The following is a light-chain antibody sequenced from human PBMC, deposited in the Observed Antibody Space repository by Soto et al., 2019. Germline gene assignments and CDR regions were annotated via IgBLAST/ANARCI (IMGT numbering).Light chain of an antibody. Sequence: EIVLTQSPATLSLSPGERATLSCRASQTVSSSLAWYQQKPGQAPRLLIYGPSTRATGIPDRFSGSGSGTEFTLTITRLDPEDFAVYFCQQYGPSPTLGQGTKVDIK. J-gene: IGKJ1*01. CDR3: QQYGPSPT. CDR2: GPS. CDR1: QTVSSS. V-gene: IGKV3-20*01.